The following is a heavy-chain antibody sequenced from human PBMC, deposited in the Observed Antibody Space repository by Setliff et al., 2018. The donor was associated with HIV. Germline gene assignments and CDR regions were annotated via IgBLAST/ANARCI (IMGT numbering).Heavy chain of an antibody. J-gene: IGHJ4*02. V-gene: IGHV4-59*01. D-gene: IGHD5-18*01. CDR3: ARTRGYSLYYFDY. Sequence: KPSETLSLTCTVSGGSISSYYWSWIRQPPGKGLEWIGYIYYTGSTTYNPSLKSRVTMSGDTSKNKVSLKLRSVSAADTAVYYCARTRGYSLYYFDYWGQGTLVTVSS. CDR2: IYYTGST. CDR1: GGSISSYY.